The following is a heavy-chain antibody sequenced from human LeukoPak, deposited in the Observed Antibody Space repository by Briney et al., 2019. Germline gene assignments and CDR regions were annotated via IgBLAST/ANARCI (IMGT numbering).Heavy chain of an antibody. V-gene: IGHV3-7*01. CDR1: GFTFSGFW. CDR2: IKQDGSEN. D-gene: IGHD3-16*01. Sequence: GGSLRLSCAASGFTFSGFWMSWVRQAPGKRLEWVANIKQDGSENYYVDSVKGRFIISRDNARNSLYLQMNSLRAEDTAMYYCTREDYGVDSWGQGTLVTVAS. J-gene: IGHJ4*02. CDR3: TREDYGVDS.